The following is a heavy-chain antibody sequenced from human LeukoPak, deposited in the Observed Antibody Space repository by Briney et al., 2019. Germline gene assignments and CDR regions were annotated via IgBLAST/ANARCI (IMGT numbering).Heavy chain of an antibody. D-gene: IGHD1-26*01. CDR2: IIPILGIA. V-gene: IGHV1-69*04. J-gene: IGHJ4*02. CDR3: ARGRGELGDY. CDR1: GGTFSSYA. Sequence: SVKVSCKASGGTFSSYAISWVRQAPGQGLEWMGRIIPILGIANYAQKLQGRVTMTTDTSTSTAYMELRSLRSDDTAVYYCARGRGELGDYWGQGTLVTVSS.